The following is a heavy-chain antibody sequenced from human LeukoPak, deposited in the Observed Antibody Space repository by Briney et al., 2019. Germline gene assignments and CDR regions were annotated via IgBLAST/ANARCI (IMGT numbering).Heavy chain of an antibody. D-gene: IGHD2-21*01. V-gene: IGHV3-7*01. CDR2: INQDGNSK. CDR1: RLVLNSYW. CDR3: AGSLWPEDY. J-gene: IGHJ4*02. Sequence: GGTQRLFCEVSRLVLNSYWARCATRAPRKGLVGVANINQDGNSKNYVDSVRGRFTISTDNAKNSVYLQRNSLRAEDTAVYYCAGSLWPEDYWGQGIVVTVSS.